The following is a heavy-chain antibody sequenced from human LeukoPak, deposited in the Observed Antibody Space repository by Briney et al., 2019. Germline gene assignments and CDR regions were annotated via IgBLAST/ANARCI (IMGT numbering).Heavy chain of an antibody. D-gene: IGHD3-22*01. Sequence: GASVKVSCKASGYTFTSYYMHWVRQAPGQGLEWMGIINPSGGSTSYAQKFQGRVTMTRDTSTSTVYMELSSLGSEDTAVYYCARDGGDSSGYYYRWFDPWGQGTLVTVSS. CDR3: ARDGGDSSGYYYRWFDP. J-gene: IGHJ5*02. V-gene: IGHV1-46*01. CDR1: GYTFTSYY. CDR2: INPSGGST.